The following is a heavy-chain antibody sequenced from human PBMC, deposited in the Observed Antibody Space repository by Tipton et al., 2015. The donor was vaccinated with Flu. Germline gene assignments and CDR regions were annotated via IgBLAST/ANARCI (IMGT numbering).Heavy chain of an antibody. CDR3: ARSVNGMDFWSGYSDCYYYMDV. J-gene: IGHJ6*03. Sequence: TLSLTCTVSGGSISSSSYYWGWIRQPPGKGLEWIGYIYYSGSTNYNPSLKSRVTISVDTSKNQFSLKLSSVTAADTAVYYCARSVNGMDFWSGYSDCYYYMDVWGKGATVTVSS. D-gene: IGHD3-3*01. V-gene: IGHV4-61*05. CDR1: GGSISSSSYY. CDR2: IYYSGST.